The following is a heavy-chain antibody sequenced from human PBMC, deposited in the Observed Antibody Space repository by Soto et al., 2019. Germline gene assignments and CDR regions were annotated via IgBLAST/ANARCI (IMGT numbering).Heavy chain of an antibody. Sequence: GGSLRLSCAASGFTFSSYWMSWVRQAPGKGLEWVANIKQDGSEKYYVDSVKGRFTISRDNAKNSLYLQMNSLRAEDTAVYYCARDQVVGDYGDYGDYYYYMDVWGKGTTVTVSS. CDR3: ARDQVVGDYGDYGDYYYYMDV. CDR1: GFTFSSYW. V-gene: IGHV3-7*01. D-gene: IGHD4-17*01. CDR2: IKQDGSEK. J-gene: IGHJ6*03.